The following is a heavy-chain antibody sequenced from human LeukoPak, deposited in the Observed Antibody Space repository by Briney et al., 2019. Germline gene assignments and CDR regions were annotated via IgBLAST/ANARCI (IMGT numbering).Heavy chain of an antibody. CDR2: FDPEDGET. J-gene: IGHJ4*02. Sequence: ASVKVSCKVSGYTLTELSKHWVRQAPGKGLEWMGGFDPEDGETIYAQKFQGRVTMTEDTSTDTAYMELSSLRSEDTAVYYCATSSYYYGSGSYNHFDYWGQGTLVTVSS. V-gene: IGHV1-24*01. CDR3: ATSSYYYGSGSYNHFDY. D-gene: IGHD3-10*01. CDR1: GYTLTELS.